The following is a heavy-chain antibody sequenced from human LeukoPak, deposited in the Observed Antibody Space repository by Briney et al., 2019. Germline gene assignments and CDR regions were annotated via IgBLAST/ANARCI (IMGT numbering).Heavy chain of an antibody. D-gene: IGHD3-10*01. J-gene: IGHJ4*02. CDR1: GFTFSSYS. CDR3: ARDSTTLGESYDY. CDR2: ISSSSSYI. V-gene: IGHV3-21*01. Sequence: GGSLRLSCAASGFTFSSYSMNWVRQAPGKGLEWVSSISSSSSYIYYADSVKGRFTISRDNAKNSLYLQMNSLRAEDTALYYCARDSTTLGESYDYWGQETLVTVSS.